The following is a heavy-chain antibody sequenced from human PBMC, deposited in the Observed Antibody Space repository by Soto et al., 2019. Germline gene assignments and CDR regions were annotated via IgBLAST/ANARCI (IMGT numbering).Heavy chain of an antibody. D-gene: IGHD3-22*01. J-gene: IGHJ6*02. V-gene: IGHV4-39*01. CDR2: IYYSGST. Sequence: QLPLQESGPGLVKPSETLSLTCTVSGDSISSSNYYWVWIRRPPGKGLEWIGSIYYSGSTYYNPSLKIRVTISVDTSKNQFSLKLSSVTAADTAVYYCARRSGYNFYYNYYGMDVWGQGTTVTVSS. CDR3: ARRSGYNFYYNYYGMDV. CDR1: GDSISSSNYY.